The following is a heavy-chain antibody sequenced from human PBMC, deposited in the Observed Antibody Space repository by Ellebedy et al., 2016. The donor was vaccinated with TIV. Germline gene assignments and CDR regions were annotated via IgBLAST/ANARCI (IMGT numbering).Heavy chain of an antibody. CDR1: GFTFSSYW. J-gene: IGHJ4*02. D-gene: IGHD2-2*01. Sequence: GESLKISXAASGFTFSSYWMSWVRQAPGKGLEWVANIKQDGSEKYYVDSVKGRFTISRDNAKNSLYLQMNSLRAEDTAVYYCATEIDQLLIYWGQGTLVTVSS. V-gene: IGHV3-7*03. CDR3: ATEIDQLLIY. CDR2: IKQDGSEK.